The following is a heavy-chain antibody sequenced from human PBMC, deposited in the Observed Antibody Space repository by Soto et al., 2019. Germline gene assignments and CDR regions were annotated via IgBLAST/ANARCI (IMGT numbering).Heavy chain of an antibody. D-gene: IGHD2-15*01. V-gene: IGHV3-30-3*01. CDR1: GFTFSSYA. J-gene: IGHJ4*02. CDR3: ARDGGYCSAGGICYFDY. CDR2: ISYDGSNK. Sequence: HPGGSLRLSCAASGFTFSSYAMHWVRQAPGKGLEWVAVISYDGSNKYYAGSVKGRFTISRDNSKNTLYLQMNSLRAEDTAVYYCARDGGYCSAGGICYFDYWGQGTLVTVSS.